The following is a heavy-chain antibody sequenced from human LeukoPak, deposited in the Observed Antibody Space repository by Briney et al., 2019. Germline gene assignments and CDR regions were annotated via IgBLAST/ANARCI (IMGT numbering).Heavy chain of an antibody. CDR2: IKSKTDGGTT. Sequence: GGSLRLSYAASGFTFSNAWMNWDRQAPGKGLEWVGRIKSKTDGGTTDYAAPVKGRFTISRDDSKNTLYLQMNSLKTEDTAVYYCTTGESMVGTTIHVRWADWGQGTLVTVSS. D-gene: IGHD1-26*01. CDR1: GFTFSNAW. J-gene: IGHJ4*02. CDR3: TTGESMVGTTIHVRWAD. V-gene: IGHV3-15*07.